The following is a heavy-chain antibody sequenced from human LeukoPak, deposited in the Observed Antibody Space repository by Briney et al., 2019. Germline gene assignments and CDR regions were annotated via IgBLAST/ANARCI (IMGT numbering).Heavy chain of an antibody. CDR3: ARDFYKYQWLLLFDY. D-gene: IGHD6-19*01. V-gene: IGHV4-39*07. J-gene: IGHJ4*02. CDR1: GGSISSSSYY. CDR2: IYYSGNT. Sequence: ETLSLTCTVSGGSISSSSYYWGWIRQPPGKGLEWIGSIYYSGNTYYNPSLTSRVTISVDTSKNQFSLKLTSVTAADTAVYYCARDFYKYQWLLLFDYWGQGTLVTVSS.